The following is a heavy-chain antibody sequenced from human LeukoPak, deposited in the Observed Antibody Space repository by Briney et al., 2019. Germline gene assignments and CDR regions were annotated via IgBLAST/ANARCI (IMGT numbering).Heavy chain of an antibody. J-gene: IGHJ4*02. CDR1: GASINSNEYY. CDR3: ARVNRYSGAFFI. CDR2: SYFTGRT. Sequence: SETLSLTCTVSGASINSNEYYWSWVRQPAGEGLEWIGRSYFTGRTNYNPSLKTRVTISVDTSKNHFSLQLSSVTAADTAVYHCARVNRYSGAFFIWGQGTLVIVSS. D-gene: IGHD5-12*01. V-gene: IGHV4-61*02.